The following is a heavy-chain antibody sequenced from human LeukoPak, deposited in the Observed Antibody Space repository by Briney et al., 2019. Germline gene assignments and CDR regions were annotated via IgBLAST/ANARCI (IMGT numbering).Heavy chain of an antibody. Sequence: PGGSLRLSCAASGFTFSSYIMNWVRQAPGKGLEWVSYISSRGGTIYYADSVKGRFTISRDNAKNSLYLQMNSLRAEDTAVYYCGRQGWLQLNFLDYWGREPWSPSPQ. J-gene: IGHJ4*02. CDR2: ISSRGGTI. V-gene: IGHV3-48*01. CDR1: GFTFSSYI. CDR3: GRQGWLQLNFLDY. D-gene: IGHD5-24*01.